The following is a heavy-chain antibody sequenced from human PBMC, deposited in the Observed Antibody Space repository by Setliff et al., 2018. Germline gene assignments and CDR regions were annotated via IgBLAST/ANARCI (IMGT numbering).Heavy chain of an antibody. CDR2: ISVYNGDT. J-gene: IGHJ4*02. D-gene: IGHD5-18*01. CDR1: GYTFRNYA. CDR3: ARAPSVELVTIRTNSWFTD. V-gene: IGHV1-18*01. Sequence: ASVKVSCKASGYTFRNYAFAWVRQAPGQGLEWVGWISVYNGDTNYAQKFQGRVTLTTDTSTSTAYMELRSLTSDDSAFYYCARAPSVELVTIRTNSWFTDWGQGTLVTV.